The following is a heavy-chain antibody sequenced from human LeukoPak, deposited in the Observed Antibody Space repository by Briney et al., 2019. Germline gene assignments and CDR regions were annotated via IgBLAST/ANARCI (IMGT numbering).Heavy chain of an antibody. CDR2: IWYDGSNK. Sequence: GGSLRLSCVASGFTFSKGWMNWVRQAPGKGLEWVAVIWYDGSNKYYADSVKGRFTISRDNSKNTLYLQMNSLRAEDTAVYYCARGSYHDYWGQGTLVTVSS. CDR3: ARGSYHDY. J-gene: IGHJ4*02. CDR1: GFTFSKGW. D-gene: IGHD1-26*01. V-gene: IGHV3-33*08.